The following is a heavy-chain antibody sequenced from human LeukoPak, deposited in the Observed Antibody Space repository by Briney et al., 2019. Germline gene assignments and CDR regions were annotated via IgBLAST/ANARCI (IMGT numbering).Heavy chain of an antibody. CDR3: AAGRDFDY. CDR2: ISGSDGST. J-gene: IGHJ4*02. CDR1: GFTFRTSV. V-gene: IGHV3-23*01. D-gene: IGHD5-24*01. Sequence: PGGSLRLSCAASGFTFRTSVMNWVRQAPGKGLEWVSVISGSDGSTYSADSVKGRFTISRDTSANTLFLQMNSLRSEDTALYYCAAGRDFDYWGQGTLVTVSS.